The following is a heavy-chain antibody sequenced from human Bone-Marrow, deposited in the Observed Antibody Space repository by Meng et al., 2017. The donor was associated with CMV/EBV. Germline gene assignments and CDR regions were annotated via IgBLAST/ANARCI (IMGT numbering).Heavy chain of an antibody. CDR2: ISSSSSYI. CDR1: GFTFSSYS. V-gene: IGHV3-21*01. CDR3: ARPARTTDYYDSNGLRQKRGMDV. J-gene: IGHJ6*02. D-gene: IGHD3-22*01. Sequence: GESLKISVAVSGFTFSSYSMNWVRQAPGKGLEWVSSISSSSSYIYYADSVKGRFTISRDNAKNSLYLQMNSLRSEDTAVYYCARPARTTDYYDSNGLRQKRGMDVRGQGTTVTVSS.